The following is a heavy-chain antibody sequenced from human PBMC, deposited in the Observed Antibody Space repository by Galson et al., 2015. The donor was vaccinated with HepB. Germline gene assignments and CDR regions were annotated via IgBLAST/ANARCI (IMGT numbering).Heavy chain of an antibody. D-gene: IGHD3-16*01. CDR1: GDTLRNQA. CDR3: AREGDGAYFDY. J-gene: IGHJ4*02. Sequence: SVKVSCKASGDTLRNQAISWVRQAPGQGLEWMGGIVPIIGIGNYAQKFQDRLTIVADKSTSTNYMELTSLRSDDTAVYFCAREGDGAYFDYWGQGTLVTVSS. V-gene: IGHV1-69*10. CDR2: IVPIIGIG.